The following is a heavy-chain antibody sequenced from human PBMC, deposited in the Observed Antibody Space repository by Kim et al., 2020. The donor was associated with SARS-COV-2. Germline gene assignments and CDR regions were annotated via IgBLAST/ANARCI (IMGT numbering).Heavy chain of an antibody. CDR3: ARAASGSYPYYFDY. Sequence: PSLKSRVTMSVDTSKNQFSLKLSSVTAADTAVYYCARAASGSYPYYFDYWGQGTLVTVSS. J-gene: IGHJ4*02. D-gene: IGHD3-10*01. V-gene: IGHV4-4*07.